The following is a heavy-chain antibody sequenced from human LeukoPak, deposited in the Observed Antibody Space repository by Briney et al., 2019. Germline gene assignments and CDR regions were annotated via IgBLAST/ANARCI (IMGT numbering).Heavy chain of an antibody. CDR1: GFTFSRYE. Sequence: PGGSLRLSCAASGFTFSRYEMNWVRQAPGKGLEWVSYISSSGSTIYYADSVKGRFTISRDNAKNSLYLQMNSLRAEDTAVYYCARTKDCSSTSSYGAEFDYWGQGTLVTVSS. CDR2: ISSSGSTI. CDR3: ARTKDCSSTSSYGAEFDY. V-gene: IGHV3-48*03. J-gene: IGHJ4*02. D-gene: IGHD2-2*01.